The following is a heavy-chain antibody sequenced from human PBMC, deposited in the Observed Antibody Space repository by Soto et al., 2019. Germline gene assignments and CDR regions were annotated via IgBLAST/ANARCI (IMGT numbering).Heavy chain of an antibody. CDR2: IYYSGST. CDR1: GGSISSSIYY. J-gene: IGHJ5*02. V-gene: IGHV4-39*01. CDR3: GAAAASLGWFDP. D-gene: IGHD6-13*01. Sequence: PSETLSLTCTVSGGSISSSIYYWGWIRQPPGKGLEWIGSIYYSGSTYYNPSLKSRVTISVDTSKNQFSLRLSSVTAADTAVYYCGAAAASLGWFDPWGQGTLVTVSS.